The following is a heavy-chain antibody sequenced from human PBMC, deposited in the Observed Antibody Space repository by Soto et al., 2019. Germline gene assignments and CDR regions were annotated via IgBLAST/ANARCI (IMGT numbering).Heavy chain of an antibody. CDR3: AKDQGVGGTLGLFDS. Sequence: QVQLVESGGGAVQPGRSLRLSCVASGFSFSDVAMHWVRQAPGKGLERVAVISYDGSYIPPPPASVKGRFTISRDNSKNTLYLQMNSLRPEDTAIYYCAKDQGVGGTLGLFDSWGQGILVTVSS. D-gene: IGHD1-26*01. CDR1: GFSFSDVA. J-gene: IGHJ4*02. V-gene: IGHV3-30*18. CDR2: ISYDGSY.